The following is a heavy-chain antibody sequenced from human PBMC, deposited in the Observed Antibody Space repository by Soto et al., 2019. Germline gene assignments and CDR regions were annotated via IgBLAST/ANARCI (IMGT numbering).Heavy chain of an antibody. CDR1: GFTFSTYH. J-gene: IGHJ6*02. CDR3: ARDGSTETTNYHYAMDV. CDR2: IHSGGSRI. D-gene: IGHD4-17*01. Sequence: GESLKISCAASGFTFSTYHMNWARQAPGKGLEWVSYIHSGGSRIYYADSVKGRFTIPRDNAKNSLFLQMNSLRAEDTAVYYCARDGSTETTNYHYAMDVWGQGTTVTVSS. V-gene: IGHV3-48*03.